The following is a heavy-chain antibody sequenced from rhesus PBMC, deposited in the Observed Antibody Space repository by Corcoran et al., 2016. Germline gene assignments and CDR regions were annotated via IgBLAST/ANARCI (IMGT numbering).Heavy chain of an antibody. J-gene: IGHJ4*01. V-gene: IGHV4-127*01. CDR1: GYSISSGSG. Sequence: QVQLQESGPGLVKPSETLSLTCAVSGYSISSGSGWGWIRQSPGKGLEWIGQIYGGRGSTYYNPSLKSRVTVSKDTSKNQFSLKLSSVTAADTAVYYCARDDQTGGAAGTFDYWGQGVLVTVSS. D-gene: IGHD6-25*01. CDR3: ARDDQTGGAAGTFDY. CDR2: IYGGRGST.